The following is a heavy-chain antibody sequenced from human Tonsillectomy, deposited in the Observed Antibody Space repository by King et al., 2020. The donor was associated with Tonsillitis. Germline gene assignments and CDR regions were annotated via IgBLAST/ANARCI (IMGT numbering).Heavy chain of an antibody. CDR2: IYYSGST. CDR1: GGSVSSGNYY. V-gene: IGHV4-61*01. J-gene: IGHJ6*02. Sequence: VQLQESGPGLVKPSETLSLTCTVSGGSVSSGNYYWSWIRQPPGKGLEWIGYIYYSGSTNYNPSLKSRVTKSVDTSKNQFSLKLSSVTAADTAVYYCARGGGTQARYGMDVWGQGTTVTVSS. D-gene: IGHD3-16*01. CDR3: ARGGGTQARYGMDV.